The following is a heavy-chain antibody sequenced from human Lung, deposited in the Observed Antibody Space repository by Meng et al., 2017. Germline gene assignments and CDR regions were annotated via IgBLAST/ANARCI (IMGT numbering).Heavy chain of an antibody. CDR3: VRDEDISAAGKLFGDY. J-gene: IGHJ4*02. Sequence: ASVKVSCKPSGYNFPDYWLHWVRRAPGQGLEWMGRIDPKSGDTHYAQSFQGRVTMTGDTSISTAYMKLSGLRSDDTAMYYCVRDEDISAAGKLFGDYWGQGTLVTVSS. CDR1: GYNFPDYW. CDR2: IDPKSGDT. V-gene: IGHV1-2*06. D-gene: IGHD6-13*01.